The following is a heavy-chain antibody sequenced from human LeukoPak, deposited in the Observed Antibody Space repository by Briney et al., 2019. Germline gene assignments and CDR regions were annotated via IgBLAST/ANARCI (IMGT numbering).Heavy chain of an antibody. V-gene: IGHV4-39*01. Sequence: PSETLSLTCTVSGGSISSSSYYWGWIRQPPGKGLEWIGSIYDSGSTYYNPPLKSRVTISVDTSKNQFSLKLSSVTAADTAVYYCARLADITMVRGVGWFDPWGQGTLVTVSS. J-gene: IGHJ5*02. D-gene: IGHD3-10*01. CDR2: IYDSGST. CDR1: GGSISSSSYY. CDR3: ARLADITMVRGVGWFDP.